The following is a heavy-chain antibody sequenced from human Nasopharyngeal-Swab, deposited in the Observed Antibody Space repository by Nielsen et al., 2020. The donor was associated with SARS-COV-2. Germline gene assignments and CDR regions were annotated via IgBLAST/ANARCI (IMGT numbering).Heavy chain of an antibody. CDR2: INTNTGNP. Sequence: ASVKVSCKASGYTFTSYAMNWVRQAPGQGLEWMGWINTNTGNPTYAQGFTGRFVFSLDTSVSTAYLQISSLKAEDPAVYYCARDYIVVVPAAIINYYYYYYMDVWGKGTTVTVSS. V-gene: IGHV7-4-1*02. CDR3: ARDYIVVVPAAIINYYYYYYMDV. CDR1: GYTFTSYA. D-gene: IGHD2-2*01. J-gene: IGHJ6*03.